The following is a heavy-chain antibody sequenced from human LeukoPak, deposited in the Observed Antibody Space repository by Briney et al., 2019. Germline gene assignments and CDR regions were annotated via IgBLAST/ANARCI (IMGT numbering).Heavy chain of an antibody. D-gene: IGHD3-22*01. J-gene: IGHJ6*03. V-gene: IGHV1-2*02. CDR1: GYTFTGYY. CDR3: ARDRGYYDSSGCGYYYYMDV. CDR2: INPNSGGT. Sequence: ASVKVSCTASGYTFTGYYMHWVRPAPGQGLGWMGWINPNSGGTNYAQKFQGRVTMTRDTSISIAYIELSMLRSDDTAVYYGARDRGYYDSSGCGYYYYMDVCGKGTTGTVSS.